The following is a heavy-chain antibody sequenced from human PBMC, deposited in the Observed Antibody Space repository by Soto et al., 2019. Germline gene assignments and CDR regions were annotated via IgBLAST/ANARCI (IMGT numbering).Heavy chain of an antibody. CDR3: ARRSTGNYYYLDS. CDR2: INVNGGT. CDR1: GFTFSTCG. Sequence: EVQLLESGGGLAQPGGSLRLSCAASGFTFSTCGMSWVRQAPEKGLEWFSSINVNGGTFYADSVKGRFTISRDNSKSTLFLQMNSLRTEDTALYYCARRSTGNYYYLDSWGQGTLVTVSS. J-gene: IGHJ4*02. D-gene: IGHD1-26*01. V-gene: IGHV3-23*01.